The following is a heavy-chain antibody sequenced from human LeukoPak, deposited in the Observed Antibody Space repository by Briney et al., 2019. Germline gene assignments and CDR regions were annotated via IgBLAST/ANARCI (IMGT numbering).Heavy chain of an antibody. CDR2: ISAYNGNT. Sequence: ASVKVSCKASGYAFTNYGITWVRQTPEQGLEWMGWISAYNGNTNYAQKLQGRVTMTTDTSTSTAYMELRSLRSDDTAVYYCARSGDSSSWYALDYWGQGTLVTVSS. V-gene: IGHV1-18*01. CDR1: GYAFTNYG. CDR3: ARSGDSSSWYALDY. D-gene: IGHD6-13*01. J-gene: IGHJ4*02.